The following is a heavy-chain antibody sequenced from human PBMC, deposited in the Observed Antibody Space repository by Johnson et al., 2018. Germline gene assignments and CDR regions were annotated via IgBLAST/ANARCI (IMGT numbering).Heavy chain of an antibody. V-gene: IGHV3-30*18. D-gene: IGHD1-26*01. J-gene: IGHJ1*01. Sequence: QVQLVQSGGGLVQPGRSLRLSCAASGFTFSSYGMHWVRQAPGKGLEWVAVISYDGSNNYYADSVKGRFTISRDNSKNTLYPQMNSPRAEETAVYYCAKEGVREWEYYGPFQYWGPGTLVTVSS. CDR2: ISYDGSNN. CDR3: AKEGVREWEYYGPFQY. CDR1: GFTFSSYG.